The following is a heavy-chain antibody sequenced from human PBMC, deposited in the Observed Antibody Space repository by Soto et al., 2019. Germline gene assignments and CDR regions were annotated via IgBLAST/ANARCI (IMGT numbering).Heavy chain of an antibody. Sequence: GGSLRLSCAASGFTFSSYGMHWVRQAPGKGLEWVAVISYDGSNKYYADSVKGRFTISRDNSKNTLYLQMNSLRAEDTAVYYCAKDLLRFLEWSALDYWGQGTLVTVSS. V-gene: IGHV3-30*18. CDR1: GFTFSSYG. CDR3: AKDLLRFLEWSALDY. D-gene: IGHD3-3*01. CDR2: ISYDGSNK. J-gene: IGHJ4*02.